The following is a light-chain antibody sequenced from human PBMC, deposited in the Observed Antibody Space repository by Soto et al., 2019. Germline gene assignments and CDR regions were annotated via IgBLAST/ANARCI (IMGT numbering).Light chain of an antibody. CDR3: QQYGNSPYT. V-gene: IGKV3-20*01. CDR2: GAS. Sequence: EIVLTQSPGTLSLSPGERATLSCRASKSVSSSYLAWYQQKPGQAPRLLIYGASSRATGIPDRFSGSGSGTDFTLTISRLEPEDCAVYYCQQYGNSPYTFGQGTKLEIK. J-gene: IGKJ2*01. CDR1: KSVSSSY.